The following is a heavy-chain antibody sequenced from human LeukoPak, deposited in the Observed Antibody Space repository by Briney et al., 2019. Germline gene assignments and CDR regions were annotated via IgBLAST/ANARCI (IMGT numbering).Heavy chain of an antibody. CDR1: GFTFSAYG. CDR2: ISYDGTNQ. CDR3: AKGVHRSTWPNWFDP. Sequence: GGSLRLSCAASGFTFSAYGMHWVRQAPGKGLEWVAFISYDGTNQDYADSVKGRFTVSRENFKNTLNLQMNSLRPDDTAMYYCAKGVHRSTWPNWFDPWGPGTLVTVSS. J-gene: IGHJ5*02. D-gene: IGHD6-13*01. V-gene: IGHV3-30*02.